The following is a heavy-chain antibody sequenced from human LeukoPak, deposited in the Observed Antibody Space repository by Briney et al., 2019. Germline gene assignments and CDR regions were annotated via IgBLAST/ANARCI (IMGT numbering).Heavy chain of an antibody. CDR3: ASGGSSSSNWFDP. Sequence: SVKVSCKASGGTFSSYAISWVRQAPGQGLEWMGGIIPIFGTANYAQKFQGRVTITTDESTSTAYMELSSLRSEDTAVYYCASGGSSSSNWFDPWGQGTLVTVYS. V-gene: IGHV1-69*05. CDR2: IIPIFGTA. D-gene: IGHD6-6*01. CDR1: GGTFSSYA. J-gene: IGHJ5*02.